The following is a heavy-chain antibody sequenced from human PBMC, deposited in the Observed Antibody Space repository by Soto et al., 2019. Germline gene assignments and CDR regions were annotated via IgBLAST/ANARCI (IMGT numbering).Heavy chain of an antibody. CDR3: AGQEGYSSWSGGY. J-gene: IGHJ4*02. V-gene: IGHV1-3*01. D-gene: IGHD6-6*01. Sequence: ASVKVSCKASGYTFTSYAMHWVRQAPGQGLEWMGWINAGNGNTKYSQKFQGRVTITRDTSASTAYMELSSLRSEDTAVYYCAGQEGYSSWSGGYWGQGTLVTVPS. CDR2: INAGNGNT. CDR1: GYTFTSYA.